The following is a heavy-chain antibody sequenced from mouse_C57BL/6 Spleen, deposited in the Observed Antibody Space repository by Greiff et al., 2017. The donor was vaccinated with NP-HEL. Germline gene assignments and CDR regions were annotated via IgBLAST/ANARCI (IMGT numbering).Heavy chain of an antibody. J-gene: IGHJ2*01. D-gene: IGHD1-1*01. CDR2: INPNNGGT. Sequence: VQLQQSGPELVKPGASVKISCKASGYTFTDYYMNWVKQSHGKSLEWIGDINPNNGGTSYNQKFKGKATLTVDKSSSTAYMELRSLTSEDSAVYYCASSGAGSSSDYWGQGTTLTVSS. V-gene: IGHV1-26*01. CDR1: GYTFTDYY. CDR3: ASSGAGSSSDY.